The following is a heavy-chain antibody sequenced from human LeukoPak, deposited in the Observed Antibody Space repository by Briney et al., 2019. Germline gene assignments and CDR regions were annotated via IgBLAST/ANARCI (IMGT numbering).Heavy chain of an antibody. CDR1: GYTFTNYG. CDR3: AREQRWLQPRRAFWDY. CDR2: ISAYNGNT. D-gene: IGHD5-24*01. J-gene: IGHJ4*02. Sequence: VASVKVSCKASGYTFTNYGISWVRQAPGQGLEWMGWISAYNGNTNYVQKFQGRVTITADESTSTAYMELSSLRSEDTAVYYCAREQRWLQPRRAFWDYWGQGTLVTVSS. V-gene: IGHV1-18*01.